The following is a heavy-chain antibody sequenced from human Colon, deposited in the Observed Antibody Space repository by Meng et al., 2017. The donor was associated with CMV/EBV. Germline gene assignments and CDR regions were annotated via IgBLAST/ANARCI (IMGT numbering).Heavy chain of an antibody. CDR1: GGTFSSYA. Sequence: ASVKVSCKASGGTFSSYAISWVRQAPGQGLEWMGIINPSGGSTSYAQKFQGRVTMTRDTSTSTVYMELSSLRSEDTAVYYCARDRGYCSSTSCYTFDYWGQGTLVTVSS. CDR2: INPSGGST. V-gene: IGHV1-46*01. D-gene: IGHD2-2*02. J-gene: IGHJ4*02. CDR3: ARDRGYCSSTSCYTFDY.